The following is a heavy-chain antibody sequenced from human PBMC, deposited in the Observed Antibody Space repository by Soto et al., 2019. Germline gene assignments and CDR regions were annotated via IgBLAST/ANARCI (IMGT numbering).Heavy chain of an antibody. Sequence: EVQLVESGGGLVQPGGSLRLSCAASGFTFSDHYMDRVRQAPGKGLEWVGRTRNKANSYTTEYAASVKGRFTISRDDSKNSLYLQMNSLKTEDTAVYYCARGTQYYGSGSYGPRRYYGMDVWGQGTTVTVSS. CDR3: ARGTQYYGSGSYGPRRYYGMDV. D-gene: IGHD3-10*01. CDR1: GFTFSDHY. J-gene: IGHJ6*02. CDR2: TRNKANSYTT. V-gene: IGHV3-72*01.